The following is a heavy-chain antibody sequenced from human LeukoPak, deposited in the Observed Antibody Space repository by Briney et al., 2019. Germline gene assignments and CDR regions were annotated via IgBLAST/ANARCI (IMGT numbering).Heavy chain of an antibody. V-gene: IGHV3-7*01. Sequence: PGRSLRLSCAASGFTFNTYWMTWVRQAPGKGLEWVANIKQDGSEKYCVDSVKGRFTISRDNAKNSLYLQMNTLRPEDTAVYYCARERQNKDFWSGGDYWGQGTLVTVSS. D-gene: IGHD3-3*01. CDR2: IKQDGSEK. CDR1: GFTFNTYW. J-gene: IGHJ4*02. CDR3: ARERQNKDFWSGGDY.